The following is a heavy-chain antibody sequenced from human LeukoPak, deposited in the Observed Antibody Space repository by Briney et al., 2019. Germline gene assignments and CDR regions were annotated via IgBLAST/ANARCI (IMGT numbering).Heavy chain of an antibody. J-gene: IGHJ4*02. D-gene: IGHD2-2*01. CDR2: IRSKAYGGTT. CDR1: GFTLSNNA. Sequence: GGSLRLSCVAYGFTLSNNAMAWVRQAPGKGLEWVGFIRSKAYGGTTENAASVKGRFTISRDDSKSIAYLQMNSLKTEDTAVYYCARGGVYCSSVSCSVDYWGQGILVTVSS. V-gene: IGHV3-49*04. CDR3: ARGGVYCSSVSCSVDY.